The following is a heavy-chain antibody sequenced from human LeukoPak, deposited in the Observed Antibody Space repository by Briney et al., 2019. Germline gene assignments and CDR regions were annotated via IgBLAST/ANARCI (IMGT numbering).Heavy chain of an antibody. J-gene: IGHJ6*02. V-gene: IGHV3-30*04. Sequence: GGSLRLSCAASGFTFSSYAMHWVRQAPGKELEWVAVISYDGSNKYYADSVKGRFTISRDNSKNTLYLQMNSLRAEDTAVYYCASTYYDFWSGLVGRHYYYYGMDVWGQGTAVTVSS. CDR2: ISYDGSNK. CDR1: GFTFSSYA. CDR3: ASTYYDFWSGLVGRHYYYYGMDV. D-gene: IGHD3-3*01.